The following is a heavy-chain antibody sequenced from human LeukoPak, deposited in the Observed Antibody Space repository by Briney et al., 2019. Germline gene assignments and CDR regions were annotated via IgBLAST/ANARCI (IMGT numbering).Heavy chain of an antibody. Sequence: SETLSLTCTVSGGSTRNYYWSWLRQPPGKGLEWIGYIYYSGSTNYNPSLKSRVTISVDTSKNQFSLKLSSVTAADTAVYYCARKGGTFDYWGQGTLVTVSS. J-gene: IGHJ4*02. D-gene: IGHD2-15*01. CDR1: GGSTRNYY. V-gene: IGHV4-59*08. CDR2: IYYSGST. CDR3: ARKGGTFDY.